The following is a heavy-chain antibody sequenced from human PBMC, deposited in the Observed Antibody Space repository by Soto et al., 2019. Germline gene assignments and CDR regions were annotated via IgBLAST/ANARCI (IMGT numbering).Heavy chain of an antibody. CDR1: GFPFRTYA. CDR3: XXXXGYTGYDLEY. J-gene: IGHJ4*02. D-gene: IGHD5-12*01. V-gene: IGHV3-48*01. CDR2: IXXXXXXX. Sequence: EVQLVESGGGLIQPGGSLRLSCAASGFPFRTYAMNWVRQAPGKGLEWVSYIXXXXXXXXYADSVKGRFTISRDNAKXXXXXXXXXXXXXXXXXXXXXXXXGYTGYDLEYWGQGTLVTVSS.